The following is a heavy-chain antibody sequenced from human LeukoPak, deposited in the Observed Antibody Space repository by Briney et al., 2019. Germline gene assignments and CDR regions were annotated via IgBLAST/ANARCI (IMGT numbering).Heavy chain of an antibody. D-gene: IGHD3-10*01. J-gene: IGHJ6*02. V-gene: IGHV3-23*01. CDR1: GFTFSSYA. Sequence: GGSLRLSCAASGFTFSSYAMSWVRQAPGKGLEWVSAITNSGDNTYYADSVKGRFTISRDNSKNTLYLQMNSLRAEDTAVYYCAKDGQYYYGSGSYYHAKPYYYYGMDVWGQGTTVTVSS. CDR3: AKDGQYYYGSGSYYHAKPYYYYGMDV. CDR2: ITNSGDNT.